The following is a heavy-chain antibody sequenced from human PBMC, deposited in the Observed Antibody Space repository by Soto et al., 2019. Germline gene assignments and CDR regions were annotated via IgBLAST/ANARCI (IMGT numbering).Heavy chain of an antibody. J-gene: IGHJ1*01. D-gene: IGHD4-17*01. V-gene: IGHV3-48*01. CDR3: ARALYGDPREYFQY. Sequence: EVQLVESGGGLVQPGGSLRLSCAASGFTFSSYSMNWVRQAPGKGLEWVSYISSSSSNIYYADSVKGRFTISRDNAKNSLYLQMNSLRAEDTAVYYCARALYGDPREYFQYWGQGTLVTVSS. CDR1: GFTFSSYS. CDR2: ISSSSSNI.